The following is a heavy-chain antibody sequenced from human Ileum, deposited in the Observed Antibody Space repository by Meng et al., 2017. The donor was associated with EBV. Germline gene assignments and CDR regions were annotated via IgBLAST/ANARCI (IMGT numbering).Heavy chain of an antibody. V-gene: IGHV4-61*08. CDR3: ARDLRVGGAFDY. CDR2: VNYNGDS. CDR1: GASVISSGYY. J-gene: IGHJ4*02. Sequence: GQLRQSGPGLVRPSETLSLTCTVSGASVISSGYYWSWLRQSPGKGLEWLGYVNYNGDSTYNPSLKSRVTIFIDTSKKQFYLNLTSATAADTAIYYCARDLRVGGAFDYWGQGTLVTVSS. D-gene: IGHD1-26*01.